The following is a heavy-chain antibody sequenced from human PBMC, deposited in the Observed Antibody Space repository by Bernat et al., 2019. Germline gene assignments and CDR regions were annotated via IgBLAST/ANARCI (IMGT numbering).Heavy chain of an antibody. D-gene: IGHD5-12*01. V-gene: IGHV1-69*08. J-gene: IGHJ5*02. CDR1: GGTFSSYT. Sequence: QVQLVQSGTDVKKPGSSVKVSCKASGGTFSSYTISWVRQAPGQGLEWMGRIIPLLGIANYAQKFQGRVTITADKSTSTAYMELSSLRSEDTAVYFCARDGGRKIVATGPLNHWGHGTLVTVSS. CDR2: IIPLLGIA. CDR3: ARDGGRKIVATGPLNH.